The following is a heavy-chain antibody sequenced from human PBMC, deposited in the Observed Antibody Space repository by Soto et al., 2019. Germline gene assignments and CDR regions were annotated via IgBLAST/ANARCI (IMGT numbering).Heavy chain of an antibody. Sequence: QVKLVESGGGVVQPGRSLRLSCAASGFVFTTYGMHWVRQAPGKGLEWVGVIWHDGSGTYYADALKGRFTISRDNSKNTLFLHMDSLTVEDTAVYYCVRDPVALRNRVIVGYFNLWGRGTQVTVSS. CDR1: GFVFTTYG. CDR3: VRDPVALRNRVIVGYFNL. CDR2: IWHDGSGT. J-gene: IGHJ2*01. D-gene: IGHD1-26*01. V-gene: IGHV3-33*01.